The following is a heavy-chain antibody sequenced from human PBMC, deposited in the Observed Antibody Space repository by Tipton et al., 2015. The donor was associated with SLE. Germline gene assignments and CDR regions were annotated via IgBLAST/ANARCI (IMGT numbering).Heavy chain of an antibody. V-gene: IGHV4-59*01. CDR3: AREEGQWDAFDI. J-gene: IGHJ3*02. Sequence: LTCNSRLTISVDTSKNQFSLKLSSVTAADTAVYYCAREEGQWDAFDIWGQGTMVTVSP. D-gene: IGHD6-19*01.